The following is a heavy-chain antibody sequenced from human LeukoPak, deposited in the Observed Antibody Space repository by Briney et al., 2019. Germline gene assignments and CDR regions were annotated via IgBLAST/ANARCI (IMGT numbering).Heavy chain of an antibody. CDR2: IVVGGGNT. CDR3: AAELGGDYVAFDY. J-gene: IGHJ4*02. CDR1: GFTFTSSA. D-gene: IGHD4-17*01. V-gene: IGHV1-58*02. Sequence: ASVKVSCKASGFTFTSSAMQWVRQARGQRLEWIGWIVVGGGNTNYAQKFQERATITRDMSTSTAYMELSSLRSEDTAVYYCAAELGGDYVAFDYWGQGTLVTVSS.